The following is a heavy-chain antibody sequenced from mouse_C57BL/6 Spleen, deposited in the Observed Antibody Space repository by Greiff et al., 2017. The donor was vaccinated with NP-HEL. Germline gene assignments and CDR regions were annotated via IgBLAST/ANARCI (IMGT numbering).Heavy chain of an antibody. J-gene: IGHJ4*01. CDR2: INPNNGGT. CDR3: GATTVVVYYAMDY. Sequence: EVQLQQSGPELVKPGASVKMSCKASGYTFTDYNMHWVKQSHGKSLEWIGYINPNNGGTSYNQKFKGKATLTVNKSSSTAYMALRSLTSEDAAVYYCGATTVVVYYAMDYWGQGTSVTVSS. D-gene: IGHD1-1*01. V-gene: IGHV1-22*01. CDR1: GYTFTDYN.